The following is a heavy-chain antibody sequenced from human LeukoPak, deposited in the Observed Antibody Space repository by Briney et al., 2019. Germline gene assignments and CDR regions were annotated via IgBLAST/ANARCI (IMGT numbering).Heavy chain of an antibody. D-gene: IGHD2-15*01. CDR1: GFTVSSNY. CDR3: ATSYCSGGSSYPQYFQH. J-gene: IGHJ1*01. Sequence: PGGSLRLSCAASGFTVSSNYMSWVRQAPGKGLEWVSLLYSGGNTYYADSAKGRFTISRDNSKNTLYLQMNSLRAEDTAVYYCATSYCSGGSSYPQYFQHWGQGTLVTVSS. CDR2: LYSGGNT. V-gene: IGHV3-66*02.